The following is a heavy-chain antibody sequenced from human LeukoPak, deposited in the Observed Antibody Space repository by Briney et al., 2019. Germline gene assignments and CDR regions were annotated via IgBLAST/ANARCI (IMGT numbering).Heavy chain of an antibody. D-gene: IGHD3-16*01. CDR3: ARAVLGAFDI. Sequence: SEILSLTCAVYGGSFSGYYWSWIRQPPGKGLEWIGEINHSGSTNYNSSLKSRVTISVDTSKNQFSLKLSSVTAADTAVYYCARAVLGAFDIWGQGTMVTVSS. J-gene: IGHJ3*02. CDR1: GGSFSGYY. V-gene: IGHV4-34*01. CDR2: INHSGST.